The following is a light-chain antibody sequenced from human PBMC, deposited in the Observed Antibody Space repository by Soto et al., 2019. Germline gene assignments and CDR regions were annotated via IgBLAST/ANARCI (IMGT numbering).Light chain of an antibody. CDR2: DAS. Sequence: QSVLTQPRSVCGSPGQSVTISCTGTTGDVGAYNFVSWYQLHPGKAPKLMIYDASKWPSGVPDRFSASKSGNTASLTISGLQAEDEADYYCCSYAGSFTWVFGGGTKLTVL. CDR1: TGDVGAYNF. J-gene: IGLJ3*02. V-gene: IGLV2-11*01. CDR3: CSYAGSFTWV.